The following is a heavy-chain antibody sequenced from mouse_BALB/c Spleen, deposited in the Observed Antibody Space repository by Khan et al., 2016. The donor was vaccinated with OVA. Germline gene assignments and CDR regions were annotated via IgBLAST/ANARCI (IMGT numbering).Heavy chain of an antibody. CDR2: ISSGGNYT. D-gene: IGHD1-1*01. V-gene: IGHV5-9-1*01. Sequence: DVMLVESGGGLVQPGGSLKLSCAASGFTFSSYAMSWVRQTPEKRLEWVATISSGGNYTYYPDSVKGRFTISRDNAKNTLYLQMSSLRSEDTAMYYCARPPITTVVATSYWFFDVWGAGTTVTVSS. CDR1: GFTFSSYA. CDR3: ARPPITTVVATSYWFFDV. J-gene: IGHJ1*01.